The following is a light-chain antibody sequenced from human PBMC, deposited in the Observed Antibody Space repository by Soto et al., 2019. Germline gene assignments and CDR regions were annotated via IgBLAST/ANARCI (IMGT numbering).Light chain of an antibody. CDR1: QSVSSS. CDR3: QQFVNWPWT. CDR2: GAS. J-gene: IGKJ1*01. V-gene: IGKV3-15*01. Sequence: EIVVTQSPATLSLSPGERATLSCRTSQSVSSSLAWYQHKPGQAPRLLIYGASTRATGIPARFSGSGSGTDFTLTISSLQSEDFGFYYCQQFVNWPWTFGQGTKVDIK.